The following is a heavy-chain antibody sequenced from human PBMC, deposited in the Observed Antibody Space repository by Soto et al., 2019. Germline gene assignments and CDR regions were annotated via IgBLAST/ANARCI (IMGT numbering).Heavy chain of an antibody. J-gene: IGHJ4*02. CDR2: ISAYSGNT. CDR3: ARDSPPSDY. Sequence: QVQLVQSGAEVKKPGASVKVSCKASGYTFSSYAITWVRQAPGQGLEWMAWISAYSGNTIYAQKFQGRVTMTTDTSTNTAYMELRSLSSDDTAVYYCARDSPPSDYWGQGTLVTVSS. V-gene: IGHV1-18*01. CDR1: GYTFSSYA.